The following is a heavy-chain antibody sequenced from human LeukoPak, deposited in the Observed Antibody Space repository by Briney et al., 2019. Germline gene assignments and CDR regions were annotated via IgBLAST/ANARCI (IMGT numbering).Heavy chain of an antibody. Sequence: GGSLRLSCAASGFTFSKYWMLWVRQAPGKGLESVSRINTDGTVTTYADSVKGRFTVSRANADNRMFLHMNSVRDEDTAVCYCATKQWLAPPPDSWGQGTPVTVSS. CDR1: GFTFSKYW. CDR2: INTDGTVT. D-gene: IGHD6-19*01. J-gene: IGHJ4*02. CDR3: ATKQWLAPPPDS. V-gene: IGHV3-74*01.